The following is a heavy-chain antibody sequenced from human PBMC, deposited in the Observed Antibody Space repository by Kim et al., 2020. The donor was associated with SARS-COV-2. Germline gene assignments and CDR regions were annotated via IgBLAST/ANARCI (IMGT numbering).Heavy chain of an antibody. CDR2: ISAYNGNT. Sequence: ASVKVSCKASGYTFTSYGISWVRQAPGQGLEWMGWISAYNGNTNYAQKLQGRVTMTTDTSTSTAYMELRSLRSDDTAVYYCARDESSSGGIAARPYADYWGQGTLVTVSS. D-gene: IGHD6-6*01. V-gene: IGHV1-18*01. J-gene: IGHJ4*02. CDR1: GYTFTSYG. CDR3: ARDESSSGGIAARPYADY.